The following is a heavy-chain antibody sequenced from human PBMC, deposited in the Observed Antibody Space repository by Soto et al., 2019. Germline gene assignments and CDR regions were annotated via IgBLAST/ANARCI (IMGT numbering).Heavy chain of an antibody. J-gene: IGHJ4*02. V-gene: IGHV5-51*01. CDR1: GYTFTTYW. CDR3: ARLNYAGYGGYDSAFDT. D-gene: IGHD5-12*01. Sequence: GESLKISCQGSGYTFTTYWVGWVRQRPGKGLDWMGNIYPGDSDVKYSPSFQGQVTISVDKSISTAYLQWNSLKASDTAVYYCARLNYAGYGGYDSAFDTWGQGTLVTVSS. CDR2: IYPGDSDV.